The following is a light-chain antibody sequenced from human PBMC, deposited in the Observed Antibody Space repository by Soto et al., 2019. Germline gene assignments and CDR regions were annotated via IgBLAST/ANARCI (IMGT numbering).Light chain of an antibody. J-gene: IGKJ4*01. CDR3: QQRSNWPPLT. V-gene: IGKV3-11*01. CDR2: DAS. Sequence: EIEWTQSPATLSWSPGERATLSCRASQSVSTYLAWYQQKPGQAPRLLIYDASNRATGIPARFSGSGSGTDFTLTISSLEPEDFAVYYCQQRSNWPPLTFGGGTKVDIK. CDR1: QSVSTY.